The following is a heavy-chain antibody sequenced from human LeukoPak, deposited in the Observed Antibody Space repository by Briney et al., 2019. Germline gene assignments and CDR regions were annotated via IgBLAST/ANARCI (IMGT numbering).Heavy chain of an antibody. V-gene: IGHV3-23*01. Sequence: GSLRLSCAASGFTFGTSAMSWVRQTPEKGLEWDSTITSGDGSPYYADSVKGRFTISRDNSKNTLYLQMNSLRAEDTAVYYCAKDFRYSGSYLSAEYFQHWGQGTLVTVSS. CDR3: AKDFRYSGSYLSAEYFQH. CDR1: GFTFGTSA. J-gene: IGHJ1*01. CDR2: ITSGDGSP. D-gene: IGHD1-26*01.